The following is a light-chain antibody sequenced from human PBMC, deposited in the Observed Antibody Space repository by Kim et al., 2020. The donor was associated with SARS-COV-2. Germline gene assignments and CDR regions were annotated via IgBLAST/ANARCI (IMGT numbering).Light chain of an antibody. J-gene: IGKJ5*01. CDR3: QQRAHWPRT. CDR2: DTS. Sequence: LAPGERATLSCRATQNVGNQLAWFKQKPGQPPSLLIYDTSNRAHGVPARFSGSGSGTDFTLTISSLEAEDFAVYYCQQRAHWPRTFGQGTRLEIK. V-gene: IGKV3-11*01. CDR1: QNVGNQ.